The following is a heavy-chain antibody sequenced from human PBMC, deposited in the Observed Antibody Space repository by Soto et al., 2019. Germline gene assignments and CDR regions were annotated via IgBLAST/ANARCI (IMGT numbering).Heavy chain of an antibody. CDR3: VRDSDNGDY. CDR2: IWYDGSQQ. J-gene: IGHJ4*02. Sequence: QLTLVESGGGVVQPGRSLRLSCGTSGFTFSRYGMHWVRQAPGKGLEWVAVIWYDGSQQYYADSVKGRFSISRDNSKNTVDLHMNSLRADDTAVYYCVRDSDNGDYWGQGTLVTVSS. V-gene: IGHV3-33*01. CDR1: GFTFSRYG. D-gene: IGHD1-1*01.